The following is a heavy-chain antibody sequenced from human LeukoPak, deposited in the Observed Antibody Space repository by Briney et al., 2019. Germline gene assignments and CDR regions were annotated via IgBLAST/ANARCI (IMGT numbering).Heavy chain of an antibody. J-gene: IGHJ3*02. V-gene: IGHV1-69*01. CDR2: IIPIFGTA. D-gene: IGHD6-13*01. Sequence: SVKVSRKASGGTFSSYAISWVRQAPGQGLEWMGGIIPIFGTANYAQKFQGRVTITADESTSTAYMELSSLRSEDTAVYYCARAWQQLEIFAFDNWGQGTMVTVSS. CDR3: ARAWQQLEIFAFDN. CDR1: GGTFSSYA.